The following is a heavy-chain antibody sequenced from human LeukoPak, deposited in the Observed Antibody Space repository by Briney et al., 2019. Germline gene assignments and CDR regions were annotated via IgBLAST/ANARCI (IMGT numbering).Heavy chain of an antibody. J-gene: IGHJ4*02. CDR2: ISTQSGNT. D-gene: IGHD4-17*01. Sequence: ASVKVSGEASGYTLTSYGINWMRQAPGQGLEWMGWISTQSGNTNYAQKVQGRLTLTTDRSTNTAYMELRSLRPDDTAVYYCARGAYGDKWGQGTMVTVSS. V-gene: IGHV1-18*01. CDR1: GYTLTSYG. CDR3: ARGAYGDK.